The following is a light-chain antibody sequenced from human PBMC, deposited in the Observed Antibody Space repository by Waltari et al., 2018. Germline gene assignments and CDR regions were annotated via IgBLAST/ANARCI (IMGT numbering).Light chain of an antibody. CDR2: EPR. Sequence: QSVLTQPPSVSAAPGQKVTIPCSGSSSNIGNNGVYWYVQVPATAPKALIYEPRHRPSGIPDRFSASKSGASATLVITGLQTVDEAHYYCWTWDSSWAVWVFGGGTKLTVL. CDR3: WTWDSSWAVWV. J-gene: IGLJ3*02. V-gene: IGLV1-51*02. CDR1: SSNIGNNG.